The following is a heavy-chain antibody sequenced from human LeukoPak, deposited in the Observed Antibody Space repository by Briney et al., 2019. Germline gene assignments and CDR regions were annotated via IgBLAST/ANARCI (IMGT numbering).Heavy chain of an antibody. CDR1: GFTFSSYA. CDR3: AKDGRTHSGSYDFDY. J-gene: IGHJ4*02. CDR2: ISGSGGST. D-gene: IGHD1-26*01. V-gene: IGHV3-23*01. Sequence: PGGSLRLSCAASGFTFSSYAMSWVRQAPGKGLEWDSAISGSGGSTYYADSVKGRFTISRDNSKNTLYLQMNSLRAEDTAVYYCAKDGRTHSGSYDFDYWGQGTLVTVSS.